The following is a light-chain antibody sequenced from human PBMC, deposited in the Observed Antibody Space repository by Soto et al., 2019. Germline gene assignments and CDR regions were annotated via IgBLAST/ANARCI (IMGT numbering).Light chain of an antibody. CDR1: SSDVGGYNY. J-gene: IGLJ1*01. V-gene: IGLV2-8*01. Sequence: QSVLTQPPSASGSPGQSVTISCTGTSSDVGGYNYVSWYQQHPGKAPKLIIYEVSKRPSGVPDRFSGSKSGNTASLTVSGLQAEDEADYYCISYALTAYVFGIGTKVTVL. CDR2: EVS. CDR3: ISYALTAYV.